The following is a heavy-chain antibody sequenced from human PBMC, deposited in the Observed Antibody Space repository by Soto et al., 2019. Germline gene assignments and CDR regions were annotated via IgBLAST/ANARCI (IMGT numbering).Heavy chain of an antibody. J-gene: IGHJ4*02. CDR1: GGSISSYY. Sequence: SETLSLTCTVSGGSISSYYWSWIRQPPGKGLEWIGYIYYSGSTNYNPSLKSRVTISVDTSKNQFSLKLSSVTAADTAVYYCATRMGSGWYFLFDHWGQGTLVTVSS. CDR3: ATRMGSGWYFLFDH. D-gene: IGHD6-19*01. V-gene: IGHV4-59*12. CDR2: IYYSGST.